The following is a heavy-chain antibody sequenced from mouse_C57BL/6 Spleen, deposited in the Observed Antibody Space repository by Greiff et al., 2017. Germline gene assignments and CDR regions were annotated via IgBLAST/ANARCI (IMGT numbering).Heavy chain of an antibody. CDR3: ARRYYGSSHYFDY. J-gene: IGHJ2*01. D-gene: IGHD1-1*01. CDR2: ISSGSSTI. V-gene: IGHV5-17*01. Sequence: EVKLVESGGGLVKPGGSLKLSCAASGFTFSDYGMHWVRQAPEKGLEWVAYISSGSSTIYYADTVKGRFTISRDNAKTTLFLQMTSLRSEDTAMYYCARRYYGSSHYFDYWGQGTTLTVSS. CDR1: GFTFSDYG.